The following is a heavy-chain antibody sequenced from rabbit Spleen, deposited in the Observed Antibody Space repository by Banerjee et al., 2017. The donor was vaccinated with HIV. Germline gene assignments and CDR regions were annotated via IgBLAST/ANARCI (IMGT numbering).Heavy chain of an antibody. Sequence: QEQLVESGGGLVQPGGSLKLSCKASGFDLNNYGVSWVRQAPGKGLEWIAYIDPVFGATYYAPWVNGRVTISSQNAQNMVTLQMTSLTVADTATYFCARDAGTSFSTYGMDLWGPGTLVTVS. V-gene: IGHV1S47*01. CDR1: GFDLNNYG. D-gene: IGHD8-1*01. J-gene: IGHJ6*01. CDR3: ARDAGTSFSTYGMDL. CDR2: IDPVFGAT.